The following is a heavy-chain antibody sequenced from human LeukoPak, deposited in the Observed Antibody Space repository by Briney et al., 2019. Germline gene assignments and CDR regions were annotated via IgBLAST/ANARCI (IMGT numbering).Heavy chain of an antibody. Sequence: GGSLRLSCAASGFTFSSYGMHWVRQAPGKGLECVAVISKDGSNEYHGDSVKGRFTISRDNSKNTLYLQMNSLRAEDTAVYYCARDRPDITIFGAFDYWGQGTLVTVPS. D-gene: IGHD3-3*01. CDR3: ARDRPDITIFGAFDY. CDR1: GFTFSSYG. V-gene: IGHV3-30*19. J-gene: IGHJ4*02. CDR2: ISKDGSNE.